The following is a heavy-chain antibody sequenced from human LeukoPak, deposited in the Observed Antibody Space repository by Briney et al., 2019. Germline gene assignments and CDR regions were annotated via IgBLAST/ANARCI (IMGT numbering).Heavy chain of an antibody. J-gene: IGHJ3*02. V-gene: IGHV4-34*01. Sequence: SETLSLTCAVYGGSFSGYYWSWIRQPPGKGLEWIGEINHSGRTSYNPSLKSRVTISVDTTKNQFSLKLSSVTAADTAVYYCARSRRRSDAFDIWGEGTMVTVSS. CDR1: GGSFSGYY. CDR3: ARSRRRSDAFDI. CDR2: INHSGRT.